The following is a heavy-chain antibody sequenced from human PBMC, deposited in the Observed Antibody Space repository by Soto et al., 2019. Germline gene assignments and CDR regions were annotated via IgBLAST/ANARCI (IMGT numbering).Heavy chain of an antibody. CDR2: IWHDGNNK. CDR1: GFTCSNYG. V-gene: IGHV3-33*01. J-gene: IGHJ6*02. D-gene: IGHD1-26*01. CDR3: ASDLVGASDSYGLHV. Sequence: GGSLRLACAASGFTCSNYGMHWVRQAPGKGLEWVAIIWHDGNNKYYADSVRGRFIISRDNSKNRLYLQMNSLRAEDTAVYYCASDLVGASDSYGLHVWGPGPPATLSS.